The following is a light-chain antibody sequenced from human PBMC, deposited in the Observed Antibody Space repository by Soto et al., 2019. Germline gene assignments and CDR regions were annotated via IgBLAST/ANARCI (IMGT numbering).Light chain of an antibody. CDR3: MQALQTPYT. J-gene: IGKJ2*01. CDR2: LGS. Sequence: DIVMTQSPLSLPVTPGEPASISCRSSQSLLHSNGYNYLDWYLQKPGQSPQLLIYLGSNRASGVPDRLRGSVSGTDFTLKISRVEAEDVGVYYCMQALQTPYTFGQGTKLEIK. CDR1: QSLLHSNGYNY. V-gene: IGKV2-28*01.